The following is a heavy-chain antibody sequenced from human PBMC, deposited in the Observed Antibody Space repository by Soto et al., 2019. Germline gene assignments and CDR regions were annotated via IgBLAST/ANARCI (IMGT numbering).Heavy chain of an antibody. V-gene: IGHV4-39*01. Sequence: SETLSLTCTVSGGSISSSSYYWGWIRQPPGKGLEWIGSIYYSGSTYYNPSLKSRVTISVDTSKNQFSLKLSSVTAADTAVYYCARAITMARGVIITRWFDPWGQGTLVTVSS. D-gene: IGHD3-10*01. J-gene: IGHJ5*02. CDR2: IYYSGST. CDR1: GGSISSSSYY. CDR3: ARAITMARGVIITRWFDP.